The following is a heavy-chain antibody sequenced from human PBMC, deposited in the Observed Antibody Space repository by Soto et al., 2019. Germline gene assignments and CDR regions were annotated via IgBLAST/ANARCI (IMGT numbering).Heavy chain of an antibody. J-gene: IGHJ6*02. CDR1: GGSITSSHC. Sequence: QVQLQESGPGLVKPSGTLSLTCVVSGGSITSSHCWSWVRQTPGKGLEWIGEIFHIGHTNYNPSLKGRVTISLDQSKNQFSLKMTSMTAADTAVFYCARREYGMDVWGQGTTVTVSS. CDR3: ARREYGMDV. CDR2: IFHIGHT. V-gene: IGHV4-4*02.